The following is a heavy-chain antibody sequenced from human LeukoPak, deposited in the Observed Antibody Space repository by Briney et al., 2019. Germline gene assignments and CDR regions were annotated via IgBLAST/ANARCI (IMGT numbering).Heavy chain of an antibody. D-gene: IGHD3-3*01. Sequence: GGSLRLSCAASGFTFSSYAMSWVRQAPGKGLEWVSAISGSGGSTYYADSVKGGFTISRDNSKNTLYLQMNSLRAEDTAVYYCAKRGYYDFWSGPTDDYWGQGTLVTVSS. J-gene: IGHJ4*02. CDR1: GFTFSSYA. CDR3: AKRGYYDFWSGPTDDY. CDR2: ISGSGGST. V-gene: IGHV3-23*01.